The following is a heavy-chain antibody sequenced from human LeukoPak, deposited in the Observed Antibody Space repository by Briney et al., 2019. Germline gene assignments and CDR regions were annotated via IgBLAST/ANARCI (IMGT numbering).Heavy chain of an antibody. J-gene: IGHJ4*02. CDR2: IYYGGDT. D-gene: IGHD3-3*02. Sequence: SETLSLTCTVSGGSISSYYWTWIRQPPGKGLEWIGYIYYGGDTDYSPSLKSRATISLDTSKNQFSLRLTSVTAADTAVYYCARQLAGLAPPGFIDSWGQGTLVTVSS. V-gene: IGHV4-59*08. CDR1: GGSISSYY. CDR3: ARQLAGLAPPGFIDS.